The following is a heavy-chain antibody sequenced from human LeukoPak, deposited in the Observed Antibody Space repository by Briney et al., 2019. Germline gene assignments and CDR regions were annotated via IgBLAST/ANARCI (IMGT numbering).Heavy chain of an antibody. J-gene: IGHJ6*02. CDR1: GGSISSYY. D-gene: IGHD6-13*01. Sequence: PSETLSLTCTVSGGSISSYYWNWIRQPAGKGLEWIGRLYTNGSTNYNPSLKSRVTMSVDTSRNQFSLKLSSVTAADTAVYYCARASGMAAAGSYYYGMDVWGQGTTVTVSS. V-gene: IGHV4-4*07. CDR3: ARASGMAAAGSYYYGMDV. CDR2: LYTNGST.